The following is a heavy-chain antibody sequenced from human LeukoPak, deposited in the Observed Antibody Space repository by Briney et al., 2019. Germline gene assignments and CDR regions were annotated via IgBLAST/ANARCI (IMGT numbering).Heavy chain of an antibody. CDR1: GDSVSSISAP. V-gene: IGHV6-1*01. J-gene: IGHJ5*02. CDR2: TYYRYKWYN. D-gene: IGHD6-19*01. Sequence: SQTLTLTCAISGDSVSSISAPWNWITQSPSRGLEWLRTTYYRYKWYNDYAVSVKSRITINPDTSKNQFSLQLNSVTPEDTAVYYCARGTVAGTVVVWFDPWGQGTLVTVSS. CDR3: ARGTVAGTVVVWFDP.